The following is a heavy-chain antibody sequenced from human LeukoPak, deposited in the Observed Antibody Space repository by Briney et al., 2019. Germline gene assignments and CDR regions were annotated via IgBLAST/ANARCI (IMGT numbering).Heavy chain of an antibody. D-gene: IGHD3-3*01. CDR2: IYTSGST. CDR1: GGSISSYY. CDR3: AREFNDFWSGYQEYYFDY. V-gene: IGHV4-4*07. Sequence: SETLSLTCTVSGGSISSYYRSWIRQPAGKGLEWIGRIYTSGSTNYNPSLKSRVTMSVDTSKNQFSLKLSSVTAADTAVYYCAREFNDFWSGYQEYYFDYWGQGTLVTVSS. J-gene: IGHJ4*02.